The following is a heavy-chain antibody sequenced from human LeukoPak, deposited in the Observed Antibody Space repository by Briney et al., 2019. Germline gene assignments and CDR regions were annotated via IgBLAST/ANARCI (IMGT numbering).Heavy chain of an antibody. Sequence: GSSVKVSCKASGGTFSSYAISWVRQAPGQGLEWMGGIIPIFGTANYAQKFQGRVTVTADKSTSTAYMELSSLRSEDTAVYYCARSSVYSSGWYRAWGQGTLVTVSS. CDR2: IIPIFGTA. V-gene: IGHV1-69*06. J-gene: IGHJ5*02. CDR3: ARSSVYSSGWYRA. D-gene: IGHD6-19*01. CDR1: GGTFSSYA.